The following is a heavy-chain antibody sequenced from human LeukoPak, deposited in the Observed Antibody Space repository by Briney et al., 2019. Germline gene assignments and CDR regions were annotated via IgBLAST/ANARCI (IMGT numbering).Heavy chain of an antibody. CDR1: GGSISSSSYY. Sequence: PSETLSLTCTVSGGSISSSSYYWGWIRQPPGKGLEWIGSIYYSGSTYYNPSLKSRVTISVDTSKNQFSLKLSSVTAADTAVYYCAREVADVYYDSSGYSYWGQGTLVTVSS. J-gene: IGHJ4*02. CDR2: IYYSGST. CDR3: AREVADVYYDSSGYSY. D-gene: IGHD3-22*01. V-gene: IGHV4-39*07.